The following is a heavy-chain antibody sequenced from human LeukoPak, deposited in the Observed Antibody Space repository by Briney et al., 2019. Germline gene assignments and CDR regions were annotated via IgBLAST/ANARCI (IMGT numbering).Heavy chain of an antibody. CDR2: IYSGGST. V-gene: IGHV3-53*01. CDR1: GFTVSSNY. D-gene: IGHD6-13*01. Sequence: GGSLRLSCAASGFTVSSNYMSWVRQAPGKGLEWVSVIYSGGSTYYADSVKGRFTISRDNSKNTLYLQMNSLRAEDTAVYYCARVRYSSSQGDGMDVWGQGTTVTVSS. J-gene: IGHJ6*02. CDR3: ARVRYSSSQGDGMDV.